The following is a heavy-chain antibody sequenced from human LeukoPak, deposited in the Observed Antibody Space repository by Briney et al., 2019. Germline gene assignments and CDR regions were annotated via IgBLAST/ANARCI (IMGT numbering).Heavy chain of an antibody. CDR3: ARDMSIVVPAAISY. Sequence: ASVKVSCKASGGTFSSYAISWVRQAPGQGLEWMGRIIPILGIANYAQKFQGRVTITADKSTSTAYMELSSLRSEDTAVYYCARDMSIVVPAAISYWGQGTLVTVSS. V-gene: IGHV1-69*04. CDR2: IIPILGIA. J-gene: IGHJ4*02. CDR1: GGTFSSYA. D-gene: IGHD2-2*01.